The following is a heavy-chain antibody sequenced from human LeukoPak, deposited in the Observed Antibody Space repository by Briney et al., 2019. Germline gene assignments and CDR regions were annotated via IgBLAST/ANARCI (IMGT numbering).Heavy chain of an antibody. Sequence: SQTLSPTCTVSGGSVSSGNYYWSWIRQPAGKGLEWIGRIYTSGTTNYNPSLDSRVTILLDTSKNQFSLKLSSVTAADTAVYYCARAVGSSESNYFDPWGQGTLATVSS. CDR2: IYTSGTT. V-gene: IGHV4-61*02. J-gene: IGHJ5*02. D-gene: IGHD1-7*01. CDR3: ARAVGSSESNYFDP. CDR1: GGSVSSGNYY.